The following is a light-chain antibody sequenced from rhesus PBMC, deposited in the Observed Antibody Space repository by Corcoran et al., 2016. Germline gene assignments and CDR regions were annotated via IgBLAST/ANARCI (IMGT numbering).Light chain of an antibody. Sequence: SYDLTQPRSVSVSPGQTASISCGADNIGRKNVHWYQQKPARAPVLVIFYDDARPSGIPERFSGSNSGSTATLTISGVEAGEEADYYCQIWDSTTDHYIFGGGTRLTVL. V-gene: IGLV3-36*02. CDR3: QIWDSTTDHYI. CDR2: YDD. CDR1: NIGRKN. J-gene: IGLJ1*01.